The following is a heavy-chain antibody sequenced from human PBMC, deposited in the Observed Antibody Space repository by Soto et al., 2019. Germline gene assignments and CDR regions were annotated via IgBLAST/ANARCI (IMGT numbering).Heavy chain of an antibody. Sequence: EVQLVESGGDLAQPGRSLRLSCSGFGFTFRNYHLSWVRQAPGKGLEWVGSIRSRALYGTTEYAASVRGRFTISRDDSQSVAYLEMNSLKTEDSAVYFCARYREAADCSDFDYWGQGTLVTVSS. V-gene: IGHV3-49*02. CDR1: GFTFRNYH. CDR2: IRSRALYGTT. D-gene: IGHD1-26*01. J-gene: IGHJ4*02. CDR3: ARYREAADCSDFDY.